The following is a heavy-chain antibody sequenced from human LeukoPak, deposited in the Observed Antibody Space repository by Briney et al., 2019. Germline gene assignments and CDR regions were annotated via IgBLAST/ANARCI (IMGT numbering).Heavy chain of an antibody. Sequence: SETLSLTCAVYGGSFSGYYWSWIRQPPGKGLEWIGEINHSGSTNYNPSLKSRVTISVDTSKNQFSLKLSSVTAADTAVYYCARSSSGWQRLDYWGQGTPVTVSS. J-gene: IGHJ4*02. CDR3: ARSSSGWQRLDY. V-gene: IGHV4-34*01. CDR2: INHSGST. D-gene: IGHD6-19*01. CDR1: GGSFSGYY.